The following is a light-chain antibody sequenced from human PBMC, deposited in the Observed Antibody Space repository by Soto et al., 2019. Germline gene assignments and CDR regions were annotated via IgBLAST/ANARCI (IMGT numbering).Light chain of an antibody. Sequence: QAVRTQPPSASGAPGQRVPLSCSGKSSNIRRNTKNRYQQLQGTAPKHLIYNNNQRPPRVPVRISGFKSGTSASLAIGWLLSVYEADYYCAAWDDSLNGFYVFGTGTKVTVL. CDR2: NNN. CDR3: AAWDDSLNGFYV. J-gene: IGLJ1*01. CDR1: SSNIRRNT. V-gene: IGLV1-44*01.